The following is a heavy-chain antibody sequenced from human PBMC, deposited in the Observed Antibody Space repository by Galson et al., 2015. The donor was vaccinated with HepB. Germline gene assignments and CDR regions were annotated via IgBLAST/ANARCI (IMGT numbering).Heavy chain of an antibody. V-gene: IGHV3-23*01. CDR3: AKADYGDYKAYWYFDL. Sequence: SLRLSCAASGFTFSSYAMSWVRQAPGKGLEWVSAISGSGGSTYYADSVKGRFTISRDNSKNTLYLQMNSLRAEDTAVYYCAKADYGDYKAYWYFDLWGRGTLVTVSS. J-gene: IGHJ2*01. D-gene: IGHD4-17*01. CDR1: GFTFSSYA. CDR2: ISGSGGST.